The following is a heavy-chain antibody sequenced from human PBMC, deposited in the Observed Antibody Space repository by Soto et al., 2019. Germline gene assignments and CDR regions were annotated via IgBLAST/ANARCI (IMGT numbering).Heavy chain of an antibody. Sequence: QITLKESGPTLVKPTQTLTLTCTFSGFSLTANGVGVGWIRQPPGKALEWLALIYRADNKRYSPSLESRLTITKDTSKNQVVLTLTNMDPVDTGTYFCAHSSDFGSGSEYFDYWGQGTLVAVSS. D-gene: IGHD3-10*01. CDR3: AHSSDFGSGSEYFDY. CDR2: IYRADNK. J-gene: IGHJ4*01. V-gene: IGHV2-5*02. CDR1: GFSLTANGVG.